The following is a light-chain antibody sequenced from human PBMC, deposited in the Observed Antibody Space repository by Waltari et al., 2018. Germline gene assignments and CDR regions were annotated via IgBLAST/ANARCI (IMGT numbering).Light chain of an antibody. Sequence: DIVMTQSPSSLSASVGDRVTITCQASQDINKYLNWYQQKPGEAPKLLIYDASHLETGVPSRFSGSGSGTDFSFTISSLQPEDIATYYCQQYDNLLALTFGGGSKVEIK. CDR1: QDINKY. CDR3: QQYDNLLALT. J-gene: IGKJ4*01. V-gene: IGKV1-33*01. CDR2: DAS.